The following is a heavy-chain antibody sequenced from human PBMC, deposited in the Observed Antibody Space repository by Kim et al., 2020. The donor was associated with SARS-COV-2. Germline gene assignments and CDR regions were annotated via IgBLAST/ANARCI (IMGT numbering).Heavy chain of an antibody. J-gene: IGHJ5*02. CDR1: GFSFTNFP. V-gene: IGHV7-4-1*02. CDR3: ARVWGSYRSNWFEP. Sequence: ASVKVSCKSSGFSFTNFPMSWMRQAPGQGLEWLGWINTNSGKPTYAQGFGGRFVFSLDTSVNTAYLQINSLRSEDTAVYYCARVWGSYRSNWFEPWGQGTLVAVSS. CDR2: INTNSGKP. D-gene: IGHD3-16*02.